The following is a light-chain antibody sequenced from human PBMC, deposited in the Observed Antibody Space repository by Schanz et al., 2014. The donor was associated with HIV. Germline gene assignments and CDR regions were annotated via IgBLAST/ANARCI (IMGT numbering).Light chain of an antibody. J-gene: IGLJ2*01. V-gene: IGLV2-14*03. CDR3: CSDTRTGTLI. CDR2: DDS. CDR1: NSDIDFDYY. Sequence: QSVLTQPASVSGSPGQSITISCTGPNSDIDFDYYVSWFQQHPGKAPQLMICDDSRRPSGVSNRFSGSKSDNTASLTISGLQAEDEADYFCCSDTRTGTLIFGGGTKVTVL.